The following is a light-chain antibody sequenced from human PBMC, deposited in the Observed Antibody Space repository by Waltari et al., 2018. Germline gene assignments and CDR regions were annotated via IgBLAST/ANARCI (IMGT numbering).Light chain of an antibody. V-gene: IGLV2-23*02. Sequence: QSALTQPASVSGTPGQSITISCSGTTTDVGRYHLVSWYQQHPGEAPKLLICEVFKRPPDTSSRFSGAKSGSTASLTISGLQPEDEADYYCCSYAGRGTYVFGSGTKVTVL. CDR3: CSYAGRGTYV. J-gene: IGLJ1*01. CDR1: TTDVGRYHL. CDR2: EVF.